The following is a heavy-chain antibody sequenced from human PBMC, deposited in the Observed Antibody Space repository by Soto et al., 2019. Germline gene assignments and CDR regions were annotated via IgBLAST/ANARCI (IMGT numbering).Heavy chain of an antibody. Sequence: ASVKVSCKASEYTFTSHAMHWVRQAPGQGLKWMEWINAGNGNTKYSQKFQGRVTITRDTSASTAYMELSSLRSEDTAVYYCSRDKGDCWSGYYLGDRAFDIWGQGTMVTVSS. J-gene: IGHJ3*02. CDR2: INAGNGNT. V-gene: IGHV1-3*01. CDR1: EYTFTSHA. D-gene: IGHD3-3*01. CDR3: SRDKGDCWSGYYLGDRAFDI.